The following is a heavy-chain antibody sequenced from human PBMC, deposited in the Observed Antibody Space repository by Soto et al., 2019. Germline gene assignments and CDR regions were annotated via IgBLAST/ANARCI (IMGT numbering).Heavy chain of an antibody. V-gene: IGHV3-21*03. CDR1: GFTFSSYS. D-gene: IGHD5-12*01. Sequence: GGSLRLSCAASGFTFSSYSMNWVRQAPGKGLEWVSSISSSSSYIYYADSVKGRFTISRDNAKNSLYLQMNSLRAEDTAVYYCARVLSGYFALNYYYYMDVWGKGTTVTVSS. CDR2: ISSSSSYI. CDR3: ARVLSGYFALNYYYYMDV. J-gene: IGHJ6*03.